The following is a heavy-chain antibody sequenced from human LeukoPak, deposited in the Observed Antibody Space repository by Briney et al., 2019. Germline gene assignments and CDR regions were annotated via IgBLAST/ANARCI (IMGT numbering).Heavy chain of an antibody. D-gene: IGHD3-9*01. J-gene: IGHJ3*02. CDR2: ISGSGGST. Sequence: PGGSLRLSCAASGFTFSSYAMSWVRQAPGKGLEWVSAISGSGGSTYYADSVKDRFTISRDNSKNTLYLQMNSLRAEDTAVYYCAKDRPVRYFDWLPAFDIWGQGTMVTVSS. CDR3: AKDRPVRYFDWLPAFDI. CDR1: GFTFSSYA. V-gene: IGHV3-23*01.